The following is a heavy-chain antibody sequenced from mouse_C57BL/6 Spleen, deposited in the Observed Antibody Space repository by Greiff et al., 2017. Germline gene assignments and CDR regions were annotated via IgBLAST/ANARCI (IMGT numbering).Heavy chain of an antibody. CDR2: ISSGGSYT. CDR1: GFTFSSYG. Sequence: EVQVVESGGDLVKPGGSLKLSCAASGFTFSSYGMSWVRQTPDKRLEWVATISSGGSYTYYPDSVKGRFTISRDNAKNTLYLQMSSLKSEDTAMYYCARSYYGSSSYAMDYWGQGTSVTVSS. D-gene: IGHD1-1*01. V-gene: IGHV5-6*01. CDR3: ARSYYGSSSYAMDY. J-gene: IGHJ4*01.